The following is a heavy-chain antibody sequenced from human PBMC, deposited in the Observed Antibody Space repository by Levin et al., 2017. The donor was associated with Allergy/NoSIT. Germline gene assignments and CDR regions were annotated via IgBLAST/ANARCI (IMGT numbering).Heavy chain of an antibody. Sequence: GESLKISCAASGFTFSGSAMSWVRQPPGEGLEWVSAISSGGGNAYYADSVKGRFTISRDNSRNTLYLQMNSLRAEDTAVYYCAKVLSGNYRTPQEYWGQGTLVTVSS. CDR1: GFTFSGSA. V-gene: IGHV3-23*01. J-gene: IGHJ4*02. D-gene: IGHD1-26*01. CDR3: AKVLSGNYRTPQEY. CDR2: ISSGGGNA.